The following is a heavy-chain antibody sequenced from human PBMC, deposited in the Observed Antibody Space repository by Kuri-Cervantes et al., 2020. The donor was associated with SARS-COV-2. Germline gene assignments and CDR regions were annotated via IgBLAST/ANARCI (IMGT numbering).Heavy chain of an antibody. CDR2: IIPIFGTA. V-gene: IGHV1-69*13. D-gene: IGHD3-10*01. CDR1: GGTFSSYA. CDR3: ARDASGAYYYYSYMDV. Sequence: SVKVSCKASGGTFSSYAISWVRQAPGQGLEWMGGIIPIFGTANYAQKFQGRVTITADESTSTAYMELISLRSEDTAVYYCARDASGAYYYYSYMDVGGKGTTVTVSS. J-gene: IGHJ6*03.